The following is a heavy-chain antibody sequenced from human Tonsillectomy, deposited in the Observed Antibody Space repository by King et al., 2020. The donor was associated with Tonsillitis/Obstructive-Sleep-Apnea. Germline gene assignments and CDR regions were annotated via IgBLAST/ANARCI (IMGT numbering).Heavy chain of an antibody. CDR1: GGTFSSYA. V-gene: IGHV1-69*12. J-gene: IGHJ4*02. Sequence: QLVQSGAEVKKPGSSVKVSCKASGGTFSSYAISWVRQAPGQGLEWMGGIIPIFGTANYAQKFQGRVTFTADEYTSAAYMVLSSLSSEDTAVYYCARGVPWDYDFWSGYYRMTYFDYWGQGTLVTVSS. CDR3: ARGVPWDYDFWSGYYRMTYFDY. D-gene: IGHD3-3*01. CDR2: IIPIFGTA.